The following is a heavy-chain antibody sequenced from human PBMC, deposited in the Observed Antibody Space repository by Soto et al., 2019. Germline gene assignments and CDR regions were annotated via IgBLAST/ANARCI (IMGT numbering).Heavy chain of an antibody. CDR3: ARDKQWLVRGYYYGMDV. J-gene: IGHJ6*02. CDR1: GFTFSSYS. D-gene: IGHD6-19*01. V-gene: IGHV3-21*01. Sequence: GGSLRLSCAASGFTFSSYSMNWVRQAPGKGLERVSSISSSSSYIYYADSVKGRFTISRDNAKNSLYLQMNSLRAEDTAVYYCARDKQWLVRGYYYGMDVWGQGTTVTVSS. CDR2: ISSSSSYI.